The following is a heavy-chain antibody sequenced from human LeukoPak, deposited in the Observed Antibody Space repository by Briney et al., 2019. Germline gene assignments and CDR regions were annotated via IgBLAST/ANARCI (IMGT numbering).Heavy chain of an antibody. CDR3: ASQSFGRFDP. J-gene: IGHJ5*02. CDR1: GFTFSSNW. CDR2: IKEDGSVK. D-gene: IGHD3-16*01. Sequence: PGRSLRLSCVVSGFTFSSNWMSWVRQAPGKGLEWVGNIKEDGSVKYYVDSVKGRFTISRDNAKNSLYLQMNSLRAEDTAVYYCASQSFGRFDPWGQGTRVTVSS. V-gene: IGHV3-7*02.